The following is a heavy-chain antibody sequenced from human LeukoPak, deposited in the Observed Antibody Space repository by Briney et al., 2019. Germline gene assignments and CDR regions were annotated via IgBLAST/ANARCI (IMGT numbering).Heavy chain of an antibody. Sequence: TSETLSLTCTVSGGSISSYYWSWIRQPPGKGLEWIAYIYYSGSTNYNPSLKSRVTISVDTSKYQFSLKLSSVTAADTAVYYCARGENGDPFYYWAQGTLVTVSS. CDR3: ARGENGDPFYY. D-gene: IGHD4-17*01. CDR1: GGSISSYY. CDR2: IYYSGST. J-gene: IGHJ4*02. V-gene: IGHV4-59*01.